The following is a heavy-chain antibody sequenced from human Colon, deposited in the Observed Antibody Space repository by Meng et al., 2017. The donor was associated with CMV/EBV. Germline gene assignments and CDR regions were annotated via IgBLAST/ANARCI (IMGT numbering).Heavy chain of an antibody. V-gene: IGHV3-21*04. CDR1: GFNFSHYT. Sequence: GESLKISCAASGFNFSHYTISWVRQAPGKGLEWISSISSSGAYIYYADSLQGRFTISRDNAKSFVFLQMSSLRAEDTAMYFCVRGSGLNGSFPGYWGQGTLVTVSS. J-gene: IGHJ4*02. D-gene: IGHD3-10*01. CDR2: ISSSGAYI. CDR3: VRGSGLNGSFPGY.